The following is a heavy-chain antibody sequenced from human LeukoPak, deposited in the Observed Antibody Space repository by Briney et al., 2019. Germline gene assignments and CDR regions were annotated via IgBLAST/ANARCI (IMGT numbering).Heavy chain of an antibody. CDR3: AITQYGSGSYSDD. CDR2: IYSGGST. J-gene: IGHJ4*02. Sequence: GGSLRLSCVVSGFTVSSHYMTWVRQAPGKGLDWVSVIYSGGSTYYADSVRGRFTISRDSSKNTLYLQMNSLSAEDTAVYYCAITQYGSGSYSDDWGQGTLVTVS. CDR1: GFTVSSHY. D-gene: IGHD3-10*01. V-gene: IGHV3-66*01.